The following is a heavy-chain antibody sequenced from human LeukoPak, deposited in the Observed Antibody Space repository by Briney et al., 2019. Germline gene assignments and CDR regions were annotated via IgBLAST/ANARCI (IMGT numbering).Heavy chain of an antibody. CDR1: GFTFDDYG. CDR2: INWNGGST. D-gene: IGHD1-1*01. V-gene: IGHV3-20*04. J-gene: IGHJ2*01. CDR3: AYPLPNWRPDWYFDL. Sequence: GGSLRLSCAASGFTFDDYGMSWVRQAPGKGLEWVSGINWNGGSTGYADSVKGRFTISRDNSENTLYLQMNSLRAEDTAVYYCAYPLPNWRPDWYFDLWGRGTLVTVSS.